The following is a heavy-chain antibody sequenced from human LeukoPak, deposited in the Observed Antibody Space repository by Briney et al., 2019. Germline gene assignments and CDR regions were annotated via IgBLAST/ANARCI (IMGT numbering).Heavy chain of an antibody. V-gene: IGHV4-31*03. D-gene: IGHD3-22*01. CDR1: GGSISSGGYY. Sequence: SETLSLTCTVSGGSISSGGYYWSWIRQHPGKGLEWIGYIYYSGSTYYNPSLKSRVTISVDTSKNQFSLKLSSVTAADTAVYYCARGGWHDSSGYYLQPVDYWGQGTLVTVSS. J-gene: IGHJ4*02. CDR3: ARGGWHDSSGYYLQPVDY. CDR2: IYYSGST.